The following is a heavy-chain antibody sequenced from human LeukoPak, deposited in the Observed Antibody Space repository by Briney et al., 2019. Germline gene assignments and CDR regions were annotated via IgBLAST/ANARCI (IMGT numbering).Heavy chain of an antibody. CDR1: GFTFSDYW. CDR3: ARGRIGGWTDY. V-gene: IGHV3-74*01. D-gene: IGHD6-19*01. Sequence: GGSLRLSRAASGFTFSDYWMHWVRQAPGKGLVWVSRIKTDGRSTNYAESVKGRFTISRDNAKNTLYLQMNSLRAEDTAVYYCARGRIGGWTDYWGQGTLVTVSS. CDR2: IKTDGRST. J-gene: IGHJ4*02.